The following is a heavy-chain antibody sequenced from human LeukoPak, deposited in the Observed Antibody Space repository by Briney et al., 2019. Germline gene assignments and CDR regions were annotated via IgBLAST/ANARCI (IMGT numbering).Heavy chain of an antibody. V-gene: IGHV4-39*07. J-gene: IGHJ3*02. CDR2: VFYSGST. D-gene: IGHD2-2*01. Sequence: SETLSLTCTVSGGSISTSFYYWGWLRQPPGKGLEWVGSVFYSGSTYYNPSFKSRVTISVDTSKNQFSLKLNSVTTADTAVYYCAKSWYCSSSSCYHAFDIWGQGTMVTVSS. CDR1: GGSISTSFYY. CDR3: AKSWYCSSSSCYHAFDI.